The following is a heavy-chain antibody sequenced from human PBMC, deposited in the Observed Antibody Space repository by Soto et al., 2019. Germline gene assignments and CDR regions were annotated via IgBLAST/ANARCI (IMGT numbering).Heavy chain of an antibody. CDR3: TRWVRAFDY. D-gene: IGHD3-10*01. V-gene: IGHV3-73*01. CDR2: IRSKANSYAT. J-gene: IGHJ4*02. Sequence: GPLRLSCAASGFTFSGSAMHWVRQASGKGLEWVGRIRSKANSYATAYAASVKGRFTISRDDSKNTAYLQMNSLKTEDTAVYYCTRWVRAFDYWGQGTLVTVSS. CDR1: GFTFSGSA.